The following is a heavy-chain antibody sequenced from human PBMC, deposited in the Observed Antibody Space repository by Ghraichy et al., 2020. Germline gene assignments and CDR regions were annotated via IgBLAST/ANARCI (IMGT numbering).Heavy chain of an antibody. Sequence: SETLSLTCAVSGGSINSGGFSWSWIRQPPGKGLEWIGYIYYSGTTYYTPSLKSRVSISVDTSKNQFSLKLSSVTAADTAVYYCARGHSRTPRAFDIWGQGTMVTVSS. J-gene: IGHJ3*02. D-gene: IGHD2-2*01. CDR3: ARGHSRTPRAFDI. CDR1: GGSINSGGFS. CDR2: IYYSGTT. V-gene: IGHV4-30-4*07.